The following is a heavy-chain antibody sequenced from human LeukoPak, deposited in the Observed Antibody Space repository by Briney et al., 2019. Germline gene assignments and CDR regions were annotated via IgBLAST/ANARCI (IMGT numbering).Heavy chain of an antibody. Sequence: SETLSLTCTVSGGSISSYYWSWIRQPPGKGLEWIGYIYYSGSTNYNPSLKSRVTISVDTSKNQFSLKLSSVTAADTAVYYCARDREGYYYYGMDVWGQGTTVTVSS. CDR3: ARDREGYYYYGMDV. CDR1: GGSISSYY. J-gene: IGHJ6*02. V-gene: IGHV4-59*01. CDR2: IYYSGST.